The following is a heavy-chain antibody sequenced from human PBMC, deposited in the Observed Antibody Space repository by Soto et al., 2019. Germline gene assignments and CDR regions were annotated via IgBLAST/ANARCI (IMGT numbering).Heavy chain of an antibody. V-gene: IGHV3-48*03. CDR1: GFTFSSYE. J-gene: IGHJ4*02. D-gene: IGHD6-19*01. Sequence: GGSLRHSCAASGFTFSSYEMNWVRQAPGKGLEWVSYISSSGSTIYYADSVKGRFTISRDNAKNSLYLQMSSLRAEDTAVYYCARDPEPGIAVAGNHFFDYWGQGTLVTV. CDR3: ARDPEPGIAVAGNHFFDY. CDR2: ISSSGSTI.